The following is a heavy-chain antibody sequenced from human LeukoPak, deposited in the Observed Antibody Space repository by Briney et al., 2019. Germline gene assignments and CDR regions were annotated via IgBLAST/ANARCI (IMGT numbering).Heavy chain of an antibody. CDR3: ARGSDIAVTGSVPFDY. CDR2: INPNSGGT. J-gene: IGHJ4*02. Sequence: ASVQLACKACGYTFTGYSMHWVRQAPGQGLEWMGWINPNSGGTHYAQKFQGRVTMTRDTSTNTAYMELTRLRSDDTAVYYCARGSDIAVTGSVPFDYWGQGTLVTVSS. CDR1: GYTFTGYS. V-gene: IGHV1-2*02. D-gene: IGHD6-19*01.